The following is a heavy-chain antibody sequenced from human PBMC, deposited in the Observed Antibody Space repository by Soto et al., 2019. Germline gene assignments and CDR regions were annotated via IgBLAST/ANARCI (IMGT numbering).Heavy chain of an antibody. CDR2: IYTSGST. V-gene: IGHV4-4*07. J-gene: IGHJ5*02. Sequence: XATLSLPCTVSGGSISSYYWSWIRQPAGKGLEWIGRIYTSGSTNYNPSLKSRVTMSVDTSKNQFSLKLSSVTAADTAVYYCARDVRYYDSSGYYAWFDPCGQGTLVTVSS. D-gene: IGHD3-22*01. CDR3: ARDVRYYDSSGYYAWFDP. CDR1: GGSISSYY.